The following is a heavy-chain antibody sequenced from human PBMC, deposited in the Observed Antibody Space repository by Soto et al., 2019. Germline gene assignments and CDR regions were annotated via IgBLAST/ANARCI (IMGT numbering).Heavy chain of an antibody. CDR3: AREELTSFGGSWGYFAS. Sequence: PSETRSLTCTLSVFSIIRYYCGWIRRPAVKGLEWLGRIYPSGSTSYNPSLKSRVTMSGDRSGNQLSLKLSSVTAADTAVYYCAREELTSFGGSWGYFASSGKGALVTXSS. D-gene: IGHD3-3*01. CDR1: VFSIIRYY. J-gene: IGHJ4*02. CDR2: IYPSGST. V-gene: IGHV4-4*07.